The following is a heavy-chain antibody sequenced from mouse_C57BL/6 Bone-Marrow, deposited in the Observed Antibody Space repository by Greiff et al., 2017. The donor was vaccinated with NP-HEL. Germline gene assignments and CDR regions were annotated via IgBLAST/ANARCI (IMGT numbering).Heavy chain of an antibody. CDR2: SWWNDDK. J-gene: IGHJ4*01. CDR3: AQISSYAMDY. D-gene: IGHD1-1*01. V-gene: IGHV8-5*01. Sequence: QVTLKGSGPGILRPSQPLGLTCSFSGFSLGPSIMGIGGIRKPSGKGLEWLENSWWNDDKYDNPSLKSRLTISKDTSNNQVFLKITSVDTADTATYYCAQISSYAMDYWGQGTSVTVSS. CDR1: GFSLGPSIMG.